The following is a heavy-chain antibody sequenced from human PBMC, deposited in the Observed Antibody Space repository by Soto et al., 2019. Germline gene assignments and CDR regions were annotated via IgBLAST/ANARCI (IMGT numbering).Heavy chain of an antibody. CDR2: ISYDGSNK. CDR1: GFTFSSYA. Sequence: GGSLRLACAASGFTFSSYAMHWVRQAPGKGLEWVAVISYDGSNKYYADSVKGRFTISRDNSKNTLSLQMNSLRAEDTAIYYCAKDLSRIDDWGQGTLVTVSS. V-gene: IGHV3-30-3*01. CDR3: AKDLSRIDD. J-gene: IGHJ4*02. D-gene: IGHD2-15*01.